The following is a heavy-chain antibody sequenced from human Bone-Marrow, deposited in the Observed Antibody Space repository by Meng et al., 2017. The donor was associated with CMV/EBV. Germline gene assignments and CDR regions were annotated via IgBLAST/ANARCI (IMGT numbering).Heavy chain of an antibody. CDR2: ISGSGGST. D-gene: IGHD2-2*01. V-gene: IGHV3-23*01. CDR3: ASHIVVPAAFPLFDI. J-gene: IGHJ3*02. Sequence: GESLKISCAASGFTFSSYAMSWVRQAPGKGLEWVSAISGSGGSTYYADSVKGRFTISRDNAKHSLYLQMNSLRAEDTAVYYCASHIVVPAAFPLFDIWGQGTMVTVSS. CDR1: GFTFSSYA.